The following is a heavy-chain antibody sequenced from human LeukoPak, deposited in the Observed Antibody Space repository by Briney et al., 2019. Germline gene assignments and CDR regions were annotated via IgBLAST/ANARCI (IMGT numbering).Heavy chain of an antibody. D-gene: IGHD6-6*01. CDR1: GGSFSGYY. CDR3: ARGGGSSSYYYYMDV. CDR2: INHSGST. V-gene: IGHV4-34*01. J-gene: IGHJ6*03. Sequence: PSETLSLTCAVYGGSFSGYYWSWIRQPPGKWLEWIGEINHSGSTNYNPSLKSRVTISVDTSKNQFSLKLSSVTAADTAVYYCARGGGSSSYYYYMDVWGKGTTVTVSS.